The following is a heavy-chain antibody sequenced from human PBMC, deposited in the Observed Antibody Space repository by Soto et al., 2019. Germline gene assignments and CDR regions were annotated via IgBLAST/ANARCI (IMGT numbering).Heavy chain of an antibody. CDR1: GFTFSTYD. CDR2: ISVTGGST. D-gene: IGHD6-13*01. J-gene: IGHJ3*02. Sequence: GGSLSLSCAVSGFTFSTYDMHWVRQAPGKGLEWVAGISVTGGSTYYADSVKGRFTISRDDSKNTLSLEINSLRGDDTAVYYCAKAGGYMYEGFDIWGQGTMVTVSS. V-gene: IGHV3-23*01. CDR3: AKAGGYMYEGFDI.